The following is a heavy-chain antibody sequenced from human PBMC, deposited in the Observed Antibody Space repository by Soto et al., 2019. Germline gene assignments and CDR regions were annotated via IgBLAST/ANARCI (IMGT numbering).Heavy chain of an antibody. CDR2: IIPILGIA. D-gene: IGHD5-18*01. CDR1: GGTFSSYT. V-gene: IGHV1-69*02. J-gene: IGHJ6*02. Sequence: SVKVSCKASGGTFSSYTISWVRQAPGQGLEWMGRIIPILGIANYAQKFQGRVTITADKSTSTAYMELSSLRSEDTAVYYCAAGDTAMVGYYYGMDVWGQGTTVTVSS. CDR3: AAGDTAMVGYYYGMDV.